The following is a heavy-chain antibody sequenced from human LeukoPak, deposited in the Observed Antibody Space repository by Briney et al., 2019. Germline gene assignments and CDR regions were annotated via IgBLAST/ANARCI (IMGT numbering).Heavy chain of an antibody. V-gene: IGHV3-23*01. Sequence: PGGSLRLSCAASGFTFSSYAMSWVRQAPGKGLEWVSAISGSGDSTYYVDSVKGRFTISRDNSKNTLYLQMNSLRVEDTALYFCATDSTYYYASGSSGPHYFDSWGQGTLVTVSS. CDR1: GFTFSSYA. CDR2: ISGSGDST. J-gene: IGHJ4*02. CDR3: ATDSTYYYASGSSGPHYFDS. D-gene: IGHD3-10*01.